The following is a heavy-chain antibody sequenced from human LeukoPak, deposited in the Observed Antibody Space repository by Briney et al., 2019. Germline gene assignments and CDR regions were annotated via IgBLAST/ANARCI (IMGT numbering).Heavy chain of an antibody. J-gene: IGHJ6*02. CDR1: GFTFSNYG. CDR3: AKILYGGYYGMDV. D-gene: IGHD4-23*01. Sequence: GGSLRLSCAASGFTFSNYGMHWVRQAPGKGLEWVALLWYDGSNKYYADSVKGRFTISRDNSKNTLYLQMNSLRAEDTAVYYCAKILYGGYYGMDVWGQGTTVTVSS. V-gene: IGHV3-30*02. CDR2: LWYDGSNK.